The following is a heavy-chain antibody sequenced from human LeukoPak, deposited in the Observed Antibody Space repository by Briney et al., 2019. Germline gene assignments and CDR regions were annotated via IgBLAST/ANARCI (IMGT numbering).Heavy chain of an antibody. CDR1: GFTFSSYG. D-gene: IGHD3-22*01. V-gene: IGHV3-30*18. Sequence: GGSLRLSCAASGFTFSSYGMHWVRQAPGKGLEWVAVISYDGSNKYYADSVKGRFTISRDNSKNTLYLQMNSLRAEDTAVYYCAKDGGSGYYHPYFDYWGQGTLVTVSS. CDR3: AKDGGSGYYHPYFDY. J-gene: IGHJ4*02. CDR2: ISYDGSNK.